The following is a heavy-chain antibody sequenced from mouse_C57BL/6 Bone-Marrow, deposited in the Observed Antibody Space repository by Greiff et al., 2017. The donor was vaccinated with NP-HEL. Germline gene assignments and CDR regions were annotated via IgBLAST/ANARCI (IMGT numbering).Heavy chain of an antibody. CDR2: IDPEDGET. J-gene: IGHJ1*03. D-gene: IGHD1-1*02. V-gene: IGHV14-2*01. Sequence: EVQGVESGAELVKPGASVKLSCTASGFNIKDYYMHWVKQRTEQGLEWIGRIDPEDGETKYAPKFQGKATITADTSSNTAYLQLSSLTSEDTAVYYCASKRGWGYFDVWGTGTTVTVSS. CDR3: ASKRGWGYFDV. CDR1: GFNIKDYY.